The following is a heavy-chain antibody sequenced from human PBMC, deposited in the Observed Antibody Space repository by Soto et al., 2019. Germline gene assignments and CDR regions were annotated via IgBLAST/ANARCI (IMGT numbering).Heavy chain of an antibody. J-gene: IGHJ4*02. Sequence: GGSLRLSCVASGFIFSNFGMHWVRQAPGKGLEWVAVISSDEKVKQYADSVRGRFAISRDNSRNTLYLQMTSLRAEDTAIYYCARGLRSVLDYWGQGTLVTV. CDR2: ISSDEKVK. CDR1: GFIFSNFG. V-gene: IGHV3-33*01. D-gene: IGHD6-6*01. CDR3: ARGLRSVLDY.